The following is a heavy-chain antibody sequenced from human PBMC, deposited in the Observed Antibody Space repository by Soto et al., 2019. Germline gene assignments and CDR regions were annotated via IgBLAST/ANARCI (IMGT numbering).Heavy chain of an antibody. D-gene: IGHD2-15*01. CDR1: GGSVKGYY. J-gene: IGHJ3*02. CDR2: INHSGST. V-gene: IGHV4-34*01. Sequence: SGTLALSCAVYGGSVKGYYWSWFRQHPGKGLEWIGEINHSGSTNYNPSLKSRVTISVDTSKNQFSLKLSSVTAADTAVYYCGGKVVVVAATRHAFDIWGQGTMVTVSS. CDR3: GGKVVVVAATRHAFDI.